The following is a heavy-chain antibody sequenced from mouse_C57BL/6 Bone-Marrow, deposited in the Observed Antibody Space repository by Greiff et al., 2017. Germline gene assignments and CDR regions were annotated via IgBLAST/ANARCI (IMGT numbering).Heavy chain of an antibody. Sequence: QLQQSGAELVKPGASVKISCKASGYAFSSYWMNWVKQRPGKGLEWIGQIYPGDGDTNYNGKFKGKATLTADKSSSTAYMQLSSLTSGDSAVYFCERSGLYYGSSYGYLDVWGAGTPVTVSS. D-gene: IGHD1-1*01. CDR3: ERSGLYYGSSYGYLDV. J-gene: IGHJ1*01. CDR2: IYPGDGDT. V-gene: IGHV1-80*01. CDR1: GYAFSSYW.